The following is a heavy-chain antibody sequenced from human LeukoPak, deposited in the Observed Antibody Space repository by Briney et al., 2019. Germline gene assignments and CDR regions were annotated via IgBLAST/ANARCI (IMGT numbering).Heavy chain of an antibody. CDR1: GFSFTDYA. V-gene: IGHV3-48*04. CDR2: IGSSPTTM. D-gene: IGHD3-22*01. CDR3: ARSARTYYLYYLDS. J-gene: IGHJ4*02. Sequence: GGSLRLSCTASGFSFTDYAMNWVRRAPGKGLEWIAYIGSSPTTMYYAESVRGRFTISRDNAENSLHLQLNGLRAEDTAVYYCARSARTYYLYYLDSWSQGALVTVSS.